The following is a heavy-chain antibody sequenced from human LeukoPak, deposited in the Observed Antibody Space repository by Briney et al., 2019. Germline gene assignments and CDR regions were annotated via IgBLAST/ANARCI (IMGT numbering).Heavy chain of an antibody. J-gene: IGHJ4*02. CDR2: IYYTGST. CDR3: ARRDSSVWYLDY. Sequence: SETLSLTCNVSGGSMSTYYWSWVRQTPGKGLEWIGYIYYTGSTKYNPSLKSRVTISIDTSKNQFSLRLSSVTAADTAIYYCARRDSSVWYLDYWGQGTLVTVPS. CDR1: GGSMSTYY. D-gene: IGHD6-19*01. V-gene: IGHV4-59*08.